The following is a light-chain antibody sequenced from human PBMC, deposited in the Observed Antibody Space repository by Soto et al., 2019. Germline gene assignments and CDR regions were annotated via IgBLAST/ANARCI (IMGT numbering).Light chain of an antibody. J-gene: IGKJ4*02. V-gene: IGKV1-5*01. Sequence: DIQMTQSPSTLSASVGDTVTVTCRASQSISGRLAWYQQKPGEAPHLIVYDASTFENGVSSRFSGSGSGTEFTLTINSLQTYDFTTYYSQQYATYHRAFGRGTRLEF. CDR3: QQYATYHRA. CDR2: DAS. CDR1: QSISGR.